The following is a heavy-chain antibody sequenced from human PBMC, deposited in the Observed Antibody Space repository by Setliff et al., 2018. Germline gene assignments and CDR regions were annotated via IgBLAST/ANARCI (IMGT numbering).Heavy chain of an antibody. V-gene: IGHV4-4*07. Sequence: SETLSLTCTVSGGSISNYYWSWIRQPAGKGLEWIGRIYTSGSTNYNPSLKSRVTMSVDTSKNQFSLKLSSVTAADTAVYYCARGAYASGSSSFDYWSQGTLVTVSS. J-gene: IGHJ4*02. CDR1: GGSISNYY. D-gene: IGHD3-10*01. CDR2: IYTSGST. CDR3: ARGAYASGSSSFDY.